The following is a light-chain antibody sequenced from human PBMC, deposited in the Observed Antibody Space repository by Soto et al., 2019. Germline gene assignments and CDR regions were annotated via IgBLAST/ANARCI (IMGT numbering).Light chain of an antibody. CDR3: CSYTTSNTRQIV. Sequence: QSVLTQPPSASGSPGQSVTISCTGTSSDVGGYNYVSWYQHHPGKAPKLMIYEVSNRPSGVSNRFSGSKPGNTASLTISGLQAEDEADYYCCSYTTSNTRQIVFGTGTKVTVL. V-gene: IGLV2-14*01. CDR2: EVS. CDR1: SSDVGGYNY. J-gene: IGLJ1*01.